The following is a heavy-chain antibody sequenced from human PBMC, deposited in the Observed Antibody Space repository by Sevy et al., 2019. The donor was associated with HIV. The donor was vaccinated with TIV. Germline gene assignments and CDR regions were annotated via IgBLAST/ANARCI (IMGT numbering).Heavy chain of an antibody. Sequence: GGSLRVSCAASGFTVSSNYMSWVRQAPGQGLEWVSVIYSGGSTYYADSGKGRFSISRDNSKNTEYLQMNSLRSDDAAVYYCASDATPRSVRGALYNYFDYWGQGTLVTVSS. J-gene: IGHJ4*02. CDR3: ASDATPRSVRGALYNYFDY. D-gene: IGHD3-10*01. CDR1: GFTVSSNY. V-gene: IGHV3-53*01. CDR2: IYSGGST.